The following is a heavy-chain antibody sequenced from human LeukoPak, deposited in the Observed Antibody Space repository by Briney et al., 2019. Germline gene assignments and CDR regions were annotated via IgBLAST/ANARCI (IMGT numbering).Heavy chain of an antibody. J-gene: IGHJ4*02. CDR2: INPNSGGT. Sequence: ASVKVSCKASGYTFTSYYMHWVRQAPGQGLEWMGWINPNSGGTNYAQKFQGRVTMTRDTSISTAYMELSRLRSDDTAVYYCATGSITIFGVVIKSIDYWGQGTLVTVSS. CDR3: ATGSITIFGVVIKSIDY. CDR1: GYTFTSYY. D-gene: IGHD3-3*01. V-gene: IGHV1-2*02.